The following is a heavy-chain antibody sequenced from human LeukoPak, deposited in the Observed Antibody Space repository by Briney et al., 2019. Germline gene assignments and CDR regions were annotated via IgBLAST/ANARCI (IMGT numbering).Heavy chain of an antibody. Sequence: SQTLSLTCAASGGSISSGGYSWSWIRQPPGKGLEWLGYIYHGGGTYYNPSLKSRVTISVDRSKHQFSLKLSSVTAADTAVYYCARGIAAAGTWYFDYWGQGTLVTVSS. CDR1: GGSISSGGYS. J-gene: IGHJ4*02. D-gene: IGHD6-13*01. V-gene: IGHV4-30-2*01. CDR2: IYHGGGT. CDR3: ARGIAAAGTWYFDY.